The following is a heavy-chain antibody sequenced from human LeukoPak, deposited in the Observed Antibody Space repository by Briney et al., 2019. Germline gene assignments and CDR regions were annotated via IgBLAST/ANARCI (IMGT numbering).Heavy chain of an antibody. CDR3: ASHPPYSSSLSYCYGMDV. D-gene: IGHD6-13*01. Sequence: GGSLRLSCAGSGFTFNNYWMSWVRQAPGKGLEWVANIKPDGSEIFYVDSVKGRLTISRDNAKNSLYLQMNSLRAEDTAVYYCASHPPYSSSLSYCYGMDVWGQGTTVTVSS. V-gene: IGHV3-7*01. CDR1: GFTFNNYW. J-gene: IGHJ6*02. CDR2: IKPDGSEI.